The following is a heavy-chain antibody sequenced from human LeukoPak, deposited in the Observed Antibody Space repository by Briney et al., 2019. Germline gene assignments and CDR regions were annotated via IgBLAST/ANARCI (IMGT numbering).Heavy chain of an antibody. Sequence: SETLSLTCTVSGGSISSYYWSWIRQPPGKGLEWIGYIYYSGSTNYNPSLKSRVTISVDTSKNQFSLKLSSVTAEDTAVYYCARDTQGLHYWGQGTLVTVSS. CDR3: ARDTQGLHY. J-gene: IGHJ4*02. V-gene: IGHV4-59*12. CDR2: IYYSGST. CDR1: GGSISSYY.